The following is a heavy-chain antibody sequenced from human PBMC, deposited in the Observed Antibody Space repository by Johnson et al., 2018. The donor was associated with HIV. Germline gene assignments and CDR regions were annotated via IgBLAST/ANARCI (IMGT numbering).Heavy chain of an antibody. V-gene: IGHV3-23*04. CDR1: KFTFDNYG. J-gene: IGHJ3*02. CDR3: ARGEEMATILI. Sequence: VQLVESGGGVVRPGGSLRLSCVASKFTFDNYGMNWVRQAPGKGLEWVSGISDSGGRTDYADSVKGRFSISRDNSKNTLYLQMNSLRAEDTAVYYCARGEEMATILIWGQGTMVTVSS. D-gene: IGHD5-24*01. CDR2: ISDSGGRT.